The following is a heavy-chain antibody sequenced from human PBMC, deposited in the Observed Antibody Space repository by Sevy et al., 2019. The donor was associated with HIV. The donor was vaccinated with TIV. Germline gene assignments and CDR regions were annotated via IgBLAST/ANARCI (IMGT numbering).Heavy chain of an antibody. CDR3: AKGNYGGNYFDY. Sequence: GGSLRLSCAASGFTIRTYNMNWVRQAPGKGLEWVSSISSSSTYIYYADSVKGRFTISRDNAKNSLYLQMNSLRAEDTAVYYCAKGNYGGNYFDYWGQGTLVTVSS. CDR2: ISSSSTYI. CDR1: GFTIRTYN. D-gene: IGHD4-17*01. V-gene: IGHV3-21*04. J-gene: IGHJ4*02.